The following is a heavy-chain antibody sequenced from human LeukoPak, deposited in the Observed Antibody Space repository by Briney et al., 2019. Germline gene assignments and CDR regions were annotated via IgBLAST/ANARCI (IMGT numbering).Heavy chain of an antibody. CDR3: ASGYDSSGYYYNY. CDR1: GFTFSSYS. V-gene: IGHV3-21*01. J-gene: IGHJ4*02. D-gene: IGHD3-22*01. CDR2: ISSSSSYI. Sequence: GGSLRLSCAASGFTFSSYSMNWVRQAPGKGLEWVSSISSSSSYIYYADSVKGRFTISRDNAKNSLYLQMNSLRAEDTAVYYCASGYDSSGYYYNYWGQGTLVTVSS.